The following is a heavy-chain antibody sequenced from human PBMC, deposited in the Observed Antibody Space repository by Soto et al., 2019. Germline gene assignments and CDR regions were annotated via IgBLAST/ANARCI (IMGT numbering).Heavy chain of an antibody. V-gene: IGHV3-11*06. J-gene: IGHJ4*02. Sequence: PGGSLRLSCAASGFTFSDYYMSWIRQAPGKGLEWVSYISSSSSYTNYADSVKGRFTISRDNAKNSLYLQMNSLRAEDTAVYYCARGYYDSSGYTVFDYWGQGTLVTVSS. CDR3: ARGYYDSSGYTVFDY. D-gene: IGHD3-22*01. CDR2: ISSSSSYT. CDR1: GFTFSDYY.